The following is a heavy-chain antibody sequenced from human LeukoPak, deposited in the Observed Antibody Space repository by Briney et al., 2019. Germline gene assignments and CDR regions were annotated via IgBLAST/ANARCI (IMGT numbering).Heavy chain of an antibody. CDR3: ARDPQGGSVGGAFDI. V-gene: IGHV1-69*01. Sequence: ASVKVSCKASGGTFSSYAISWVRQAPGQGPEWMGGIIPIFGTANYAQKFQGRVTITADESTSTAYMELSSLRSEDTAVYYCARDPQGGSVGGAFDIWGQGTMVTVSS. D-gene: IGHD3-10*01. CDR2: IIPIFGTA. J-gene: IGHJ3*02. CDR1: GGTFSSYA.